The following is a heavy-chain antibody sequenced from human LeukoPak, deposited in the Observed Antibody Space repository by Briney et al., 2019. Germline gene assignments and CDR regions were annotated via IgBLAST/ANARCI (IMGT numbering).Heavy chain of an antibody. CDR2: IYYSGNT. Sequence: QATETLSLTCSVSGGSISNYYWSWIRQPPGKGLEWIGYIYYSGNTNYNPSIKSRVTISVDTSKNQFSLKLSSVTAADTAVYYCVRENYSSGWYVIIDYWGQGTLVTVSS. CDR3: VRENYSSGWYVIIDY. J-gene: IGHJ4*02. V-gene: IGHV4-59*01. D-gene: IGHD6-19*01. CDR1: GGSISNYY.